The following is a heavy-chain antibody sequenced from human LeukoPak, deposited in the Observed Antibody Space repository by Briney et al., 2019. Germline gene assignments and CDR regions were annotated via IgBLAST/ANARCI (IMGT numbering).Heavy chain of an antibody. CDR1: GGSFSGYY. J-gene: IGHJ4*02. V-gene: IGHV4-34*01. Sequence: PSETLSLTCAVYGGSFSGYYWSWIRQPPGKGLEWIGEINHSGSTNYNPSLKSRVTISVDTSKNQFSLKLSSVTAADTAVYYCASFRPYSSGWYYFDYWGQGTLVTVSS. CDR3: ASFRPYSSGWYYFDY. CDR2: INHSGST. D-gene: IGHD6-19*01.